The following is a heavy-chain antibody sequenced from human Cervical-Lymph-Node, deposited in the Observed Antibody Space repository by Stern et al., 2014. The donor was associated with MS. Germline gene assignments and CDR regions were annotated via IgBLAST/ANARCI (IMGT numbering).Heavy chain of an antibody. CDR3: ARDFLVPDSSGWPFDY. D-gene: IGHD6-19*01. CDR1: GYTFTSYG. J-gene: IGHJ4*02. V-gene: IGHV1-18*01. Sequence: VQLLESGAEVKKPGASVKVSCKASGYTFTSYGISWVRQAPGQGLEWMGWISAYNGNTTYAQKLQGRVTMTTDTSTSTAYMELRSLRSDDTAVYYCARDFLVPDSSGWPFDYWGQGTLVTVSS. CDR2: ISAYNGNT.